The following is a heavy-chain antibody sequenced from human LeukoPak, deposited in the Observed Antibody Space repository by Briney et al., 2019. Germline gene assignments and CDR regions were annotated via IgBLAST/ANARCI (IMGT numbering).Heavy chain of an antibody. CDR1: GGSISSYY. J-gene: IGHJ6*02. CDR2: IYTSGST. V-gene: IGHV4-4*07. Sequence: PSETLSLTCTVSGGSISSYYWSWIRQPARKGLEWIGRIYTSGSTNYNPSLKSRVTMSVDTSKNQFSLKLSSVTAADTAVYYCARDLATSYYDILTGQYYYYYGMDVWGQGTTVTVSS. CDR3: ARDLATSYYDILTGQYYYYYGMDV. D-gene: IGHD3-9*01.